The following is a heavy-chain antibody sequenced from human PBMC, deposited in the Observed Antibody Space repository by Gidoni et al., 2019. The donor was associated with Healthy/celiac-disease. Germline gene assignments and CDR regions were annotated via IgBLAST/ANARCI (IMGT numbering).Heavy chain of an antibody. CDR2: SKSKTDGGTT. CDR3: TTDLEGAFVI. J-gene: IGHJ3*02. Sequence: EVQLVESGVGLVKPGGSLRLSCAASGFTFSNAWMSWVRQAPGKGLQWVGRSKSKTDGGTTDYAAPVKGRFTISRDDSKNTLYLQMNSLKTEDTAVYYCTTDLEGAFVIWGQGTMVTVSS. V-gene: IGHV3-15*01. CDR1: GFTFSNAW.